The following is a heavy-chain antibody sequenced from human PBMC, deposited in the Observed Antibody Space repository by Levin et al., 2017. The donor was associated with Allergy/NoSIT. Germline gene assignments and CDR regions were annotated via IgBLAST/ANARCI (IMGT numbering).Heavy chain of an antibody. CDR1: GFTFSSYA. D-gene: IGHD2-2*01. V-gene: IGHV3-23*01. CDR2: IGSSGSPT. Sequence: GGSLRLSCAASGFTFSSYAMSWVRQAPGKGLEWVSAIGSSGSPTYYADSVKGRFTISRDNSQNTLYLQMYSLRAEDTALYYCAKYRCDSASCRGTFDIWGQGTMVTVSS. CDR3: AKYRCDSASCRGTFDI. J-gene: IGHJ3*02.